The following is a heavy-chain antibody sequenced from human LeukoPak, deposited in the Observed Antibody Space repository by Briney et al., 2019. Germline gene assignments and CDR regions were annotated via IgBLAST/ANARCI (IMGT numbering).Heavy chain of an antibody. CDR1: GYSISSGYY. D-gene: IGHD3-10*01. V-gene: IGHV4-38-2*02. Sequence: SETLSLTCTVSGYSISSGYYWGWIRQPPGKGLEWIGSIYHSGSTYYNPSLKSRVTISVDTSKNQFSLKLSSVTAADTAVYYCARGKEVITMLRGLKPGYYFDYWGQGTLVTVSS. J-gene: IGHJ4*02. CDR3: ARGKEVITMLRGLKPGYYFDY. CDR2: IYHSGST.